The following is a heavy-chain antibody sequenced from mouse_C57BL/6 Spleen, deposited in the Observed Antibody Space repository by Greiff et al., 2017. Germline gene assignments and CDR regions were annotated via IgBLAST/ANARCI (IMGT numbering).Heavy chain of an antibody. V-gene: IGHV1-82*01. CDR1: GYAFSSSW. CDR3: ARSEYDYDEGAVDY. CDR2: IYPGDGDT. Sequence: QVQLKESGPELVKPGASVKISCKASGYAFSSSWMNWVKQRPGKGLEWIGRIYPGDGDTNYNGKFKGKATLTADKSSSTAYMQLSSLTSEDSAVYFCARSEYDYDEGAVDYWGQGTTLTVSS. D-gene: IGHD2-4*01. J-gene: IGHJ2*01.